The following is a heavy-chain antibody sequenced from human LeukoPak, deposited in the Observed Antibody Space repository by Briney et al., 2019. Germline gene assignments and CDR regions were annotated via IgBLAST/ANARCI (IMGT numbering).Heavy chain of an antibody. D-gene: IGHD2-15*01. CDR3: ARDRYCSGGSCYSKYYYYYMDV. J-gene: IGHJ6*03. Sequence: SETLSLTCTVSGGSISSYYWSWIRQPAGKGLEWIGRIYTSGSTNYNPSLKSRVTMSVDTSKNQFSLKLSSVTAADTAVYYCARDRYCSGGSCYSKYYYYYMDVWGKGTTVTISS. V-gene: IGHV4-4*07. CDR1: GGSISSYY. CDR2: IYTSGST.